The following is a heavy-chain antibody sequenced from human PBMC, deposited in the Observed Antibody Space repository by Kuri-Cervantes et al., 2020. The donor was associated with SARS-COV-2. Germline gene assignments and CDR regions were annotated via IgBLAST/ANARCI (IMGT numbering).Heavy chain of an antibody. V-gene: IGHV3-30*03. CDR2: ISYDGSNK. J-gene: IGHJ4*02. CDR3: ARELTKYSGYDC. Sequence: GESLKISCAASGFTFSSYGMHWVRQAPGKGLEWVAVISYDGSNKYYADSVKGRFTISRDNAKNSLYLQMNSLRAEDTAVYYCARELTKYSGYDCRGQGTLVTVSS. CDR1: GFTFSSYG. D-gene: IGHD5-12*01.